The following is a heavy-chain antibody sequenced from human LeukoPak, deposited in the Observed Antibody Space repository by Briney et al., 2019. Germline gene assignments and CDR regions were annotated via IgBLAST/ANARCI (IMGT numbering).Heavy chain of an antibody. Sequence: ASVKVSCKASGGTFRSYAISRVRQAPGQGPEWMGGIKPNSGGTDYAQTFQGRVTMTRDTSIGTAYMELSRLRSDDTALYYCARGPNYDILTGYVFDYWGQGTLVTVSS. V-gene: IGHV1-2*02. CDR1: GGTFRSYA. CDR3: ARGPNYDILTGYVFDY. J-gene: IGHJ4*02. D-gene: IGHD3-9*01. CDR2: IKPNSGGT.